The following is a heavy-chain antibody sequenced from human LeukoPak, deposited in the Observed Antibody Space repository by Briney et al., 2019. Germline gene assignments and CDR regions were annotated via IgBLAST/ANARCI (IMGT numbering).Heavy chain of an antibody. CDR3: ARHPTTVTEYYFDY. V-gene: IGHV4-39*01. D-gene: IGHD4-17*01. Sequence: SSETLSLTCTVSGGSISSSSYYWGWIRQPPGKGLEWIGSTYYSGSTYYNPSLKSRVTISVDTSKNQFSLKLSSVTTADTAVYYCARHPTTVTEYYFDYWGQGTLVTVSS. CDR1: GGSISSSSYY. CDR2: TYYSGST. J-gene: IGHJ4*02.